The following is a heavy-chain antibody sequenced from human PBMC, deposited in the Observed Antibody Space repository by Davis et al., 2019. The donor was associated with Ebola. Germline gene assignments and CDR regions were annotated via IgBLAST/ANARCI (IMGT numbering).Heavy chain of an antibody. CDR1: GYTFNAYY. CDR2: LSPSDGST. J-gene: IGHJ4*02. Sequence: ASVKVSCKASGYTFNAYYMQWVRQAPGHGLEWMGILSPSDGSTTYAQNFLGRITLTRDTSTNTVYLELSGLRSEDTAVYYCARDFTETGTTDFDFWGQGTRVTVSS. CDR3: ARDFTETGTTDFDF. V-gene: IGHV1-46*02. D-gene: IGHD1-1*01.